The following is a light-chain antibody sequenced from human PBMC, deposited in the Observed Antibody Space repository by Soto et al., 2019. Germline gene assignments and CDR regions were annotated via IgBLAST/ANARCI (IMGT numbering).Light chain of an antibody. CDR1: QSISNN. CDR3: QQYNNWAPYT. J-gene: IGKJ2*01. CDR2: GAT. V-gene: IGKV3-15*01. Sequence: EIVMTQSPATLSLSPGERATLSCRASQSISNNLAWYQQKPGQAPRLLIFGATTRATGIPARFSGSGSGTDFTLIISSLQSEDFAGYYCQQYNNWAPYTFGQGTRLEIK.